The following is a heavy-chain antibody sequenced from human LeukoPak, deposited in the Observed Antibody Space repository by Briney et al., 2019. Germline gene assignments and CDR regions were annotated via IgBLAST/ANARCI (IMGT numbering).Heavy chain of an antibody. D-gene: IGHD2-15*01. V-gene: IGHV4-31*03. CDR2: IYYSGST. J-gene: IGHJ5*02. CDR3: ARAIGYCSGGSCQNWFDP. CDR1: GGSISSGGYY. Sequence: SQTLSLTCTVSGGSISSGGYYRSWIRQHPGKGLEWIGYIYYSGSTYYNPSLKSRVTISVDTSKNQFSLKLSSVTAADTAVYYCARAIGYCSGGSCQNWFDPWGQGTLVTVSS.